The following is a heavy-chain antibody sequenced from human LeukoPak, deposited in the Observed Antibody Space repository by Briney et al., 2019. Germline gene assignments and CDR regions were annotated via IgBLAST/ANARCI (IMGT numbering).Heavy chain of an antibody. J-gene: IGHJ4*02. CDR1: GFTFSSYW. D-gene: IGHD2-21*02. CDR3: AREVVTAMGGLGFDY. CDR2: INSDGSST. Sequence: HPGGSLRLSCAASGFTFSSYWMHWVRQAPGKGLVWVSRINSDGSSTSYADSVKGRFTISRDNAKNTLYLQMNSLRAEDTAVYYCAREVVTAMGGLGFDYWGQGTLVTVSS. V-gene: IGHV3-74*01.